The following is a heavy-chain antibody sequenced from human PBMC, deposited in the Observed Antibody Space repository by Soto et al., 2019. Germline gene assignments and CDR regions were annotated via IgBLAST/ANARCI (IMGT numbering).Heavy chain of an antibody. CDR1: GGSVSVYY. J-gene: IGHJ4*02. V-gene: IGHV4-59*02. CDR2: IYASGGP. CDR3: ARGVGSSPPQY. D-gene: IGHD1-26*01. Sequence: PSETLSLTCTISGGSVSVYYWSWIRQSTGQGLEGIGYIYASGGPYYNPSLRSRVTISADTSKTQISLKLTSPTAADTAVYYCARGVGSSPPQYWGRGTLVTVSS.